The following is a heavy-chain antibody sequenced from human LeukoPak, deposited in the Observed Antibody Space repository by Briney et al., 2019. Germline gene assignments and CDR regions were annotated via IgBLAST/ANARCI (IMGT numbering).Heavy chain of an antibody. CDR1: GFTFTSSA. V-gene: IGHV1-58*02. D-gene: IGHD2-2*01. CDR3: AADSYPYCSSTSCAEQQL. CDR2: IVVGSGNT. Sequence: RASAKVSCKASGFTFTSSAMQWVRQARGQRLEWIGWIVVGSGNTNYAQKFQERVTITRDMSTSTAYMELSSLRSEDTAVYYCAADSYPYCSSTSCAEQQLWAQGTLVTVSS. J-gene: IGHJ4*02.